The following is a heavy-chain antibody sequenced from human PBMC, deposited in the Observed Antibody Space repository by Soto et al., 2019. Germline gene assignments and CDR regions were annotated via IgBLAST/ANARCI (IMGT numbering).Heavy chain of an antibody. V-gene: IGHV1-69*13. D-gene: IGHD3-10*01. J-gene: IGHJ6*02. CDR1: GYTFTSYA. CDR3: ARQITMVRGVTNYYGMDV. CDR2: IIPIFGTA. Sequence: SVKVSCKASGYTFTSYAISWVRQAPGQGLEWMGGIIPIFGTANYAQKFQGRVTITADESTSTAYMELSSLRSEDTAVYYCARQITMVRGVTNYYGMDVWGQGTTVTVSS.